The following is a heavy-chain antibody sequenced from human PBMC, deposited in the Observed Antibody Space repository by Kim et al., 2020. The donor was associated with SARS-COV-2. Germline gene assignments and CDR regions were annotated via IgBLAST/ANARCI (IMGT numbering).Heavy chain of an antibody. D-gene: IGHD5-12*01. CDR3: ARDRDRRDGYNYGAFDI. Sequence: GGSLRLSCAASGFTFSSYAMHWVRQAPGKGLEWVAVISYDGSNKYYVDSVKGRFTISRDNSKNTLYLQMNSLRAEDTAVYYCARDRDRRDGYNYGAFDIWGQGTMVTVSS. J-gene: IGHJ3*02. CDR2: ISYDGSNK. V-gene: IGHV3-30*04. CDR1: GFTFSSYA.